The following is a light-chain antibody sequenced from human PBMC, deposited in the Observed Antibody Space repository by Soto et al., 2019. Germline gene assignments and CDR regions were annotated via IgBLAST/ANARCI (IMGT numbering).Light chain of an antibody. CDR1: SSDVGGYNY. V-gene: IGLV2-8*01. CDR2: EVT. J-gene: IGLJ3*02. Sequence: QSALTQPPSASGSPGQSVTYSCTGTSSDVGGYNYVSWYQQHPGKVPKLMIYEVTKRPSGVPDRFSGSKSGNTASLTVSGLQAEDEADYYCSSYAGSNILVFGGATKLTVL. CDR3: SSYAGSNILV.